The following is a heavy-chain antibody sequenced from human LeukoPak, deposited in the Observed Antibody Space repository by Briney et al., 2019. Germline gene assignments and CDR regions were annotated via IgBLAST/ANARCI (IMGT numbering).Heavy chain of an antibody. V-gene: IGHV1-2*04. Sequence: ASVKVSCKASGYTFTGYYMHWVRQAPGQGLEWMGWINPNSGGTNYAQKFQGWVTMTRDTSISTAYMELSRLRSDDTAVYYCARHSPIVVVIPGAFDIWGQGTMVTVSS. CDR2: INPNSGGT. D-gene: IGHD3-22*01. CDR1: GYTFTGYY. CDR3: ARHSPIVVVIPGAFDI. J-gene: IGHJ3*02.